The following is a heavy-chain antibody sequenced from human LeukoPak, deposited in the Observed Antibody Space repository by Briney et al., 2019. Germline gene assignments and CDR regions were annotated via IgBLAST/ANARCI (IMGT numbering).Heavy chain of an antibody. Sequence: SETLSLTCAVYGGSFSGYYWSWIRQPPGKGLEWIGEINHSGSTNYNPSLKSRVTTSVDTSKNQFSLKLSSVTAADTAVYYCARGDPYGPFDYWGQGTLVTVSS. D-gene: IGHD3-16*01. V-gene: IGHV4-34*01. CDR3: ARGDPYGPFDY. CDR1: GGSFSGYY. CDR2: INHSGST. J-gene: IGHJ4*02.